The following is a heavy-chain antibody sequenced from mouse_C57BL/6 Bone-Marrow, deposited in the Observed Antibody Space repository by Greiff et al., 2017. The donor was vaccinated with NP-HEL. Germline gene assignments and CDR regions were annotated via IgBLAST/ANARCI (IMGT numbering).Heavy chain of an antibody. CDR3: ARSRGGYYSHSFYAMDY. CDR1: GYTFTSYW. Sequence: QVQLQQPGAELVKPGASVKLSCKASGYTFTSYWMHWVKQRPGRGLEWIGRIDPNSGGTKYNEKFKSKATLTVDKPSSTAYMQLSSLTSDDSAVYYCARSRGGYYSHSFYAMDYWGQGTSVTVSS. CDR2: IDPNSGGT. D-gene: IGHD2-12*01. V-gene: IGHV1-72*01. J-gene: IGHJ4*01.